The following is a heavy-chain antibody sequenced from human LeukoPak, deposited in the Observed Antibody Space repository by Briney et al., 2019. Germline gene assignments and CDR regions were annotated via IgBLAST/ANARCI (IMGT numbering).Heavy chain of an antibody. CDR2: IYTSGST. J-gene: IGHJ4*02. Sequence: SETLSLTCSVSGGSISSYYWNWIRQPAGKGLEWIGRIYTSGSTNYNPSLKSRVTMSVDTSKNQFSLRLSSVTAADTAVYYCARGKVVAGTPGQNSWDYWGQGTLVTVSS. CDR1: GGSISSYY. D-gene: IGHD6-19*01. CDR3: ARGKVVAGTPGQNSWDY. V-gene: IGHV4-4*07.